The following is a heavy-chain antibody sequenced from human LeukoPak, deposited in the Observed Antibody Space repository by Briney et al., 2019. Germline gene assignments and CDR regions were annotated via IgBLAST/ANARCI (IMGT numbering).Heavy chain of an antibody. J-gene: IGHJ5*02. V-gene: IGHV4-30-4*01. CDR1: GGSISSSNW. CDR3: AREEWFDP. CDR2: ISYSGST. Sequence: PSETLSLTCAVSGGSISSSNWWSWIRQPPGKGLEWIGYISYSGSTYYNPSLKSRVTISVDTSKNQFSLKLSSVTAADTAVYYCAREEWFDPWGQGTLVTVSS.